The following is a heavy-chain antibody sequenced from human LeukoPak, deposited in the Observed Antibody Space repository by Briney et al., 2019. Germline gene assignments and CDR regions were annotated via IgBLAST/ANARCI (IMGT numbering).Heavy chain of an antibody. Sequence: PSETLSLTCTVSGGSISSGSYYWSWIRQPAGKGLEWIGRIYTSGSTNYNPSLKSRVTISVDTSKNQFSLKLSSVTAADTAVYYCANSRMAPAAPEYFQYWGQGTLVTVSS. V-gene: IGHV4-61*02. CDR2: IYTSGST. CDR3: ANSRMAPAAPEYFQY. J-gene: IGHJ1*01. CDR1: GGSISSGSYY. D-gene: IGHD2-2*01.